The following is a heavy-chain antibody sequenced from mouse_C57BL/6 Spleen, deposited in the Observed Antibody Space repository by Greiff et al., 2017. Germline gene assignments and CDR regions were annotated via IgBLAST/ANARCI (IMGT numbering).Heavy chain of an antibody. CDR2: IRSKSNNYAT. D-gene: IGHD1-1*01. Sequence: EVHLVESGGGLVQPKGSLKLSCAASGFSFNTYAMNWVRQAPGKGLEWVARIRSKSNNYATYYADSVKDRFTISRDDSESMLYLQMNNLKTEDTAMYYCVRQDYGSSYRYFDVWGTGTTVTVSS. CDR1: GFSFNTYA. J-gene: IGHJ1*03. CDR3: VRQDYGSSYRYFDV. V-gene: IGHV10-1*01.